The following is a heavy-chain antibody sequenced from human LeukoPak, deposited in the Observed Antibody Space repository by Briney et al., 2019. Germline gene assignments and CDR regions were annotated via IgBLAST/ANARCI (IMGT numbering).Heavy chain of an antibody. CDR3: ARQAGGYSSGWYQSHFDY. Sequence: ASVKVSCKASGYTLTSNGISWVRQAPGQGLEWMGWINTYNGNTNYAQNLQGRVTMTTDTSTSTAYMELRSLRSDDTAVYYCARQAGGYSSGWYQSHFDYWGQGTLVTVSS. CDR2: INTYNGNT. D-gene: IGHD6-19*01. CDR1: GYTLTSNG. V-gene: IGHV1-18*04. J-gene: IGHJ4*02.